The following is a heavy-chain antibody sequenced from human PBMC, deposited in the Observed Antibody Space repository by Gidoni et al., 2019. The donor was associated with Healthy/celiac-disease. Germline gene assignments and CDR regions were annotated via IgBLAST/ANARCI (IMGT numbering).Heavy chain of an antibody. D-gene: IGHD3-3*01. CDR3: ARDFTIFGVVILSYGMDV. CDR2: IWYDGSNK. J-gene: IGHJ6*02. Sequence: APGKGLEWVAVIWYDGSNKYYADSVKGRFTISRDNYKNTLYLQMNSLRAEDTAVYYCARDFTIFGVVILSYGMDVWGQGTTVTVSS. V-gene: IGHV3-33*01.